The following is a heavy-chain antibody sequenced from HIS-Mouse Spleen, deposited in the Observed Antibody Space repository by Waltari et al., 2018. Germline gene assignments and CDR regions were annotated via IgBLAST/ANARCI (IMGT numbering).Heavy chain of an antibody. D-gene: IGHD6-13*01. CDR1: VCPISRICHA. J-gene: IGHJ2*01. Sequence: QLQLQESGPGLVKPSETRSLTCTFSVCPISRICHAWGLLRQPPGKGLAWIGSIYYSGSTYYNPSLKSRVTISVDTSKNQFSLKLSSVTAADTAVYYCAREIPYSSSWYDWYFDLWGRGTLVTVSS. CDR2: IYYSGST. V-gene: IGHV4-39*07. CDR3: AREIPYSSSWYDWYFDL.